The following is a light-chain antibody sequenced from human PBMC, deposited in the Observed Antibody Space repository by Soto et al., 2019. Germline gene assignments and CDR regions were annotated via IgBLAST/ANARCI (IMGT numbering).Light chain of an antibody. CDR2: DAS. V-gene: IGKV3-11*01. CDR3: QQYGGSPRP. J-gene: IGKJ1*01. Sequence: EIVLTQSPATLSLSPGERATLSCRASQSVSSNLAWYQQKPGQAPRLLIYDASTRATGIPARFSGSGSGTDFTLTITSLEPEDFAVYYCQQYGGSPRPFGQGTKVDIK. CDR1: QSVSSN.